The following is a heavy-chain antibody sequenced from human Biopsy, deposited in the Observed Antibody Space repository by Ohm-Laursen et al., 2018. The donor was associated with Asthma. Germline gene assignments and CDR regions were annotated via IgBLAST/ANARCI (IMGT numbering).Heavy chain of an antibody. V-gene: IGHV4-30-4*01. Sequence: SQTLSLTCRVSGGYTCSIDHHWAWIRQAPGKGLEWIGFVFWSGSTHYSRSLERRVSISIDTATNEFSMKLWSVTSADTAVYFCARVVSYGDIYFGIDVWGPGNTV. CDR3: ARVVSYGDIYFGIDV. J-gene: IGHJ6*02. D-gene: IGHD4-17*01. CDR2: VFWSGST. CDR1: GGYTCSIDHH.